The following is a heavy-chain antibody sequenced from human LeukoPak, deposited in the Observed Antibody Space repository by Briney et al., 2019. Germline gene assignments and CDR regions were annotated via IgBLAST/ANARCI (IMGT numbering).Heavy chain of an antibody. CDR3: AARPGIEVAGFDF. Sequence: GASVKVSCKASGYTFTSYAMHWVRQAPGRRLEWVGWINAGNANTKYSQKFQGRVTITRDTSASTAYMELISLTSEDTAVYYCAARPGIEVAGFDFWGQGTLVTASS. CDR2: INAGNANT. J-gene: IGHJ4*02. CDR1: GYTFTSYA. V-gene: IGHV1-3*01. D-gene: IGHD6-19*01.